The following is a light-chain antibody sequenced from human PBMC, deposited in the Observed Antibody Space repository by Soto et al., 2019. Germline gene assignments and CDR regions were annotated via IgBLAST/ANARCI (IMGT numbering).Light chain of an antibody. CDR3: QQLNSYPSIT. Sequence: IQLTQSPSSLSASVGDRVTITCRASQGISSYLAWYQQKPGKAPKPLIYAASTLQSGVPSRFSGSGSGTDFTPTISSLQREDFATYYCQQLNSYPSITFGQGTRLEIK. V-gene: IGKV1-9*01. J-gene: IGKJ5*01. CDR2: AAS. CDR1: QGISSY.